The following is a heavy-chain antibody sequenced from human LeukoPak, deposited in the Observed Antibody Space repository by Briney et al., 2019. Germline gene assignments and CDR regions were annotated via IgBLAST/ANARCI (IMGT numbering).Heavy chain of an antibody. CDR2: IYYSGST. CDR3: ARRGIWTPDFDY. J-gene: IGHJ4*02. D-gene: IGHD2-15*01. CDR1: GGSISSSSYY. Sequence: SETLSLTCTVPGGSISSSSYYWGWIRQPPGKGLEWIGSIYYSGSTYYNPSLKSRVTISVDTSKNQFSLKLSSVTAADTAVYYCARRGIWTPDFDYWGQGTLVTVSS. V-gene: IGHV4-39*01.